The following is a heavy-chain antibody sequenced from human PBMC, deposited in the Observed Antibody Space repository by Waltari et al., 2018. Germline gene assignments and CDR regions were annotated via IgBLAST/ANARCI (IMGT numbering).Heavy chain of an antibody. CDR3: AREGPYCSSTSCPNDAFDI. CDR2: IRPDGSET. D-gene: IGHD2-2*01. Sequence: EVQLVESGGGWVQPGRSLRLSCAAYGFTFNTLGMSVVSKAPGKGLEWVANIRPDGSETYYVDSVKGRFTISRDNAKNSLYLAMNSLSVEDTAVYYCAREGPYCSSTSCPNDAFDIWGQGTRVTVSS. V-gene: IGHV3-7*04. CDR1: GFTFNTLG. J-gene: IGHJ3*02.